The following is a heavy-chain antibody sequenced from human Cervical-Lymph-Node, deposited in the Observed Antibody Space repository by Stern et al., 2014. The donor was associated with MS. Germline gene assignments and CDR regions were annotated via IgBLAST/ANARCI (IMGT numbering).Heavy chain of an antibody. Sequence: VQLVESGAEVKKPGASVKVSCKASGYTFSGYDIHWVRQAPGQGLEWMGWINMNRGGANYAKKLQGWVTMTRDTSTSTAYMELSRLRSDDTAVDDCARGREVAGAPYYGMDVWGQGTTVTVSS. J-gene: IGHJ6*02. CDR2: INMNRGGA. CDR3: ARGREVAGAPYYGMDV. CDR1: GYTFSGYD. V-gene: IGHV1-2*04. D-gene: IGHD6-19*01.